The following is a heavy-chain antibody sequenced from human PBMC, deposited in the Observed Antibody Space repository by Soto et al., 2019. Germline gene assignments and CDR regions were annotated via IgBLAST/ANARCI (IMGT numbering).Heavy chain of an antibody. CDR3: AKAANDYVWGSYRPYI. D-gene: IGHD3-16*02. CDR2: ISGSGGST. V-gene: IGHV3-23*01. CDR1: GFTFSSYA. Sequence: EVQLLESGGGLVQPGGSLRLSCAASGFTFSSYAMSWVRQAPGKGLEWVSAISGSGGSTYYADSVKGRFTISRDNSKNTLYLQMNSLRAEDTAVYYCAKAANDYVWGSYRPYIWGQGTMVTVSS. J-gene: IGHJ3*02.